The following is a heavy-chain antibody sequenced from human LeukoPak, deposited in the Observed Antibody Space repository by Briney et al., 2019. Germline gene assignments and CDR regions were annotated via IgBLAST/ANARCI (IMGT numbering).Heavy chain of an antibody. CDR1: GGSISSGSYY. CDR2: IYTSGST. V-gene: IGHV4-61*02. CDR3: ARSFGFGSSFYYYYYYYMDV. Sequence: SETLSLTCTVSGGSISSGSYYWSWIRQPAGKGLEWIGRIYTSGSTNYNPSLKSRVTISVDTSKNQFSLKLSSVTAADTAVYYCARSFGFGSSFYYYYYYYMDVWGKGTTVTVSS. D-gene: IGHD3-10*01. J-gene: IGHJ6*03.